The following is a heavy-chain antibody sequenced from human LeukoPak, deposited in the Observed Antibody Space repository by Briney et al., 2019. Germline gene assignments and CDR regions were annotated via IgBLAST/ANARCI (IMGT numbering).Heavy chain of an antibody. CDR2: ISSNGGST. V-gene: IGHV3-64D*09. CDR3: VKASSSWYEAAFDI. Sequence: GGSLRLSCSASGFTFSSYAMHWVRQAPGKGLEYVSAISSNGGSTYYADSVKGRFTVSRDNSKNTLYLQMSSLRAEDTAVYYCVKASSSWYEAAFDIWAQGTTVTVSS. J-gene: IGHJ3*02. CDR1: GFTFSSYA. D-gene: IGHD6-13*01.